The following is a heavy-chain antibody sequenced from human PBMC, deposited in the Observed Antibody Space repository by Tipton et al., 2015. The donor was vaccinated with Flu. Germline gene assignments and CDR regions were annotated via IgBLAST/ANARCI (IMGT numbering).Heavy chain of an antibody. Sequence: QVQLVQSGAEVKKPGASVKVSCKVSGYTLTESCIQWVRQAPGKGLEWMGGFDREDGEIIYAQKFQGRVDMTEDTSTNTAYMELRSLRSEDTAVYFCATEHLTDDSFDHWGQGTLVSVSS. J-gene: IGHJ4*02. V-gene: IGHV1-24*01. CDR3: ATEHLTDDSFDH. CDR1: GYTLTESC. CDR2: FDREDGEI. D-gene: IGHD3-9*01.